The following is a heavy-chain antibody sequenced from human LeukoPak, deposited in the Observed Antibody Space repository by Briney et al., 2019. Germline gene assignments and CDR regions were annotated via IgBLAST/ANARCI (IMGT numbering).Heavy chain of an antibody. D-gene: IGHD6-13*01. CDR2: INPSGGST. CDR3: ATGLSKYSSSWYGHYYYYGMDV. CDR1: GYTFTSYY. Sequence: ASVKVSCKASGYTFTSYYMHWVRQAPGQGLEWMGIINPSGGSTSYAQKFQGRVTMTRDTSTSTAYMELSSLRSEDTAVYYCATGLSKYSSSWYGHYYYYGMDVWGQGTTVTVSS. V-gene: IGHV1-46*01. J-gene: IGHJ6*02.